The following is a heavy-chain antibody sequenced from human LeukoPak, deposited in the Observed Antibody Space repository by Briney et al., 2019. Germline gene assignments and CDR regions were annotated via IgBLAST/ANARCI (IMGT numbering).Heavy chain of an antibody. CDR1: GYTFTGYY. Sequence: ASVKVSCKVSGYTFTGYYMHWVRQAPGQGLEWMGWINPNSGGTNYAQKFQGRVTMTRDTSISTAYMELSRLRSDDTAVYYCARTLVYTRYYYYMDVWGKGTTVTISS. CDR3: ARTLVYTRYYYYMDV. CDR2: INPNSGGT. D-gene: IGHD2-2*02. V-gene: IGHV1-2*02. J-gene: IGHJ6*03.